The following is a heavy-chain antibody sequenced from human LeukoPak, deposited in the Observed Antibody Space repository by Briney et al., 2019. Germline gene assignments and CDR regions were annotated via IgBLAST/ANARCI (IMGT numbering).Heavy chain of an antibody. CDR2: LYSGGDT. CDR1: RLTVSSNY. CDR3: ARGATVAGDFDY. J-gene: IGHJ4*02. V-gene: IGHV3-66*01. Sequence: GGSLRLSCAASRLTVSSNYMSWVRQAPGKGLECVSVLYSGGDTYYADSVKGRFTISRDNSKNSLYLQMNSLRAEDTAVYYCARGATVAGDFDYWGQGTLVTVSS. D-gene: IGHD6-19*01.